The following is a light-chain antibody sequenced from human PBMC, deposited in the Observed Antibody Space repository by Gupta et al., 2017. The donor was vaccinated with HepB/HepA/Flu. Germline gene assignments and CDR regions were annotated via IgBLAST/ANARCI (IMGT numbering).Light chain of an antibody. CDR3: HQYASSPRT. Sequence: ELVLTQSPDTLSLSPGERATVSCGASQTVSGNSLAWYQHKPGQAPSLLIYDTSSRATGIPDRFGGNGSGTDFTLSISSLEPGDFAVYYCHQYASSPRTFGQGTKVEI. CDR1: QTVSGNS. J-gene: IGKJ1*01. CDR2: DTS. V-gene: IGKV3-20*01.